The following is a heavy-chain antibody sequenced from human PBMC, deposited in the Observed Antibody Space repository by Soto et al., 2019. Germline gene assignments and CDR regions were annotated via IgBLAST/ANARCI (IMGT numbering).Heavy chain of an antibody. D-gene: IGHD1-26*01. V-gene: IGHV4-39*01. CDR1: GGSMSSRSYY. J-gene: IGHJ4*02. CDR2: IYYSGST. Sequence: PSETLSLTCTVSGGSMSSRSYYWGWIRQAPGKGLEWIGSIYYSGSTYYNPSLKSRITTSEDTSKNQFSLKLSSVTAADTAVYYCGKLLGGVTDATDTFHYWGQGTLVTVSS. CDR3: GKLLGGVTDATDTFHY.